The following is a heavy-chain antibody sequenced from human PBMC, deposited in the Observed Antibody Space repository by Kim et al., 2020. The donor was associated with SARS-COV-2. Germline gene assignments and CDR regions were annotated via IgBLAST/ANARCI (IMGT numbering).Heavy chain of an antibody. J-gene: IGHJ5*02. CDR3: ARQPAENWFDP. Sequence: SETLSLTCSVSGVSVSSSGDYWGWIRQPPGKGLEWIGTTHSGGSTYYNSSLQSRVTISVDTSKSQFSLKLTSVTAADTACYYCARQPAENWFDPWGQGT. V-gene: IGHV4-39*01. D-gene: IGHD6-19*01. CDR1: GVSVSSSGDY. CDR2: THSGGST.